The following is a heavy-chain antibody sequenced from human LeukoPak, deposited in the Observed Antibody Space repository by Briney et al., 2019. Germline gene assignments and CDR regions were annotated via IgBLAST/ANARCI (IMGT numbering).Heavy chain of an antibody. CDR3: ATDGGYCSGDSCYG. Sequence: ASVKFSCKVSGFTLTELSMHWVRQAPGKGLEWMGGFDPEDGETIYAQKFQGRVTMTEDTSTDTAYMELSSLRSEDTAVYYCATDGGYCSGDSCYGWGQGTLVTVSS. CDR2: FDPEDGET. V-gene: IGHV1-24*01. J-gene: IGHJ4*02. CDR1: GFTLTELS. D-gene: IGHD2-15*01.